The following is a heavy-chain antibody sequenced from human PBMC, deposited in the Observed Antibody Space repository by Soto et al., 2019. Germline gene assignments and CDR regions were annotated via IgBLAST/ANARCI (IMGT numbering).Heavy chain of an antibody. CDR1: DGSISRYY. Sequence: PSETLSLTSTVYDGSISRYYWSWIRQAPKKGLERIEYIYYSGSTNYHPSLKSRVTISVDTSKNQFSLKLSSVTAADTAVYYCARILYYYDSSGYQRGYYYGMDVWGQGTTVTVSS. D-gene: IGHD3-22*01. J-gene: IGHJ6*02. CDR3: ARILYYYDSSGYQRGYYYGMDV. V-gene: IGHV4-59*01. CDR2: IYYSGST.